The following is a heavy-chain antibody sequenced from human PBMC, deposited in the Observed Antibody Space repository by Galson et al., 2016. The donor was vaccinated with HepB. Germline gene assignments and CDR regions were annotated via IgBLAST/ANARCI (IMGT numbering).Heavy chain of an antibody. D-gene: IGHD3-16*02. Sequence: SLRLSCATSGFTLSRYWMSWVRQAPGKGLEWVANINEDGSGKYYLESVQGRVTISRDNAKDTLYLQMNSLRVEDTAVYYCSRGIGGSDRRHWFDPWGQGTLVTVSS. J-gene: IGHJ5*02. V-gene: IGHV3-7*04. CDR2: INEDGSGK. CDR3: SRGIGGSDRRHWFDP. CDR1: GFTLSRYW.